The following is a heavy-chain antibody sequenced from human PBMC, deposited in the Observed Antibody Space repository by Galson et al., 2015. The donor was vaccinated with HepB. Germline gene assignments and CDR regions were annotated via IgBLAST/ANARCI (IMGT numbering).Heavy chain of an antibody. J-gene: IGHJ4*02. CDR3: ARDLYLYSSAWPFDY. CDR1: GYTFAGYY. CDR2: INPNSGGT. Sequence: SVKVSCKASGYTFAGYYIHWVRQAPGQGLEWMGWINPNSGGTNFAQKFQGRVTMTRDTSISTAYMELSRLTSDDTAVYYCARDLYLYSSAWPFDYWGQGTLVTVSS. D-gene: IGHD6-19*01. V-gene: IGHV1-2*02.